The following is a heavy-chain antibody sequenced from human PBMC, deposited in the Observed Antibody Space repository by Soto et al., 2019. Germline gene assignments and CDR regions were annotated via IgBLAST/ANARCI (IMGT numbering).Heavy chain of an antibody. CDR1: GGSISSGGYS. D-gene: IGHD2-15*01. J-gene: IGHJ6*02. CDR3: ASESNCSGGSCYYGMDV. V-gene: IGHV4-30-2*01. Sequence: TLSLTCAVSGGSISSGGYSWSWIRQPPGKGLEWIGYIYHSGSTYYNPSLKSRVTISVDRSKNQFSLKLSSVTAADTAVYYCASESNCSGGSCYYGMDVWGQGTTVTVSS. CDR2: IYHSGST.